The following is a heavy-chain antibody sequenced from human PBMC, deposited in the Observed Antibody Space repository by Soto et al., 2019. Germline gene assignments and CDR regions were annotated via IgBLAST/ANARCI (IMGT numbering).Heavy chain of an antibody. CDR2: IRSKANSYAT. D-gene: IGHD2-2*01. CDR1: GFTFSGSA. V-gene: IGHV3-73*01. CDR3: KAVGVPAADYGMDV. J-gene: IGHJ6*02. Sequence: GGSLRLSCAASGFTFSGSAMHWVRQASGKGLEWVGSIRSKANSYATAYAASVKGRFTISRDDSKNTAYLQMNSLKTEDTAVHYCKAVGVPAADYGMDVWGQGTTVTVSS.